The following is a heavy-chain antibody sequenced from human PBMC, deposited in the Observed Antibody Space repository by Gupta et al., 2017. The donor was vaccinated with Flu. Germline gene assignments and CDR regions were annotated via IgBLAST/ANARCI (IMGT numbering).Heavy chain of an antibody. Sequence: QVQLQQWGAGLLKPSETLSLTCAVYGGSFSGYYWSWIRQPPGKGLEWIGEINHSGSTNYNPSLKSRVTISVDTSKNQFSLKLSSVTAADTAVYYCARVRLGLRFQRSSFAFDIWGQGTMVTVSS. CDR2: INHSGST. J-gene: IGHJ3*02. D-gene: IGHD3-16*01. V-gene: IGHV4-34*01. CDR3: ARVRLGLRFQRSSFAFDI. CDR1: GGSFSGYY.